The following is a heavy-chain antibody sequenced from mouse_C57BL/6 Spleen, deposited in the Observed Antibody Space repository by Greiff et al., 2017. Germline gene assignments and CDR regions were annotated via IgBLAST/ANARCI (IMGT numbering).Heavy chain of an antibody. CDR1: GYTFTSYW. CDR3: ARRQLRLHYAMDY. D-gene: IGHD3-2*02. Sequence: VQLQQPGAELVRPGSSVKLSCKASGYTFTSYWMDWVKQRPGQGLEWIGNIYPSASVTHYNQQLKDKATLTVDKSSSTAYMQLSSLTSADSAVYDCARRQLRLHYAMDYGGQGTSVTVSA. CDR2: IYPSASVT. J-gene: IGHJ4*01. V-gene: IGHV1-61*01.